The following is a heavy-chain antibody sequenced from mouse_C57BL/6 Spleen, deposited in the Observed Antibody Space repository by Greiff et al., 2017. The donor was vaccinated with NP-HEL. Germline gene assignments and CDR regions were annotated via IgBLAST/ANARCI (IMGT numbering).Heavy chain of an antibody. CDR1: GFNIKNTD. CDR3: ARTLFVTTDFDY. D-gene: IGHD1-1*01. CDR2: IDPGNGNT. V-gene: IGHV14-3*01. J-gene: IGHJ2*01. Sequence: EVQLQQSVAELVRPGASVKLSCTASGFNIKNTDMHWVKQRPEQGLEWIGRIDPGNGNTKYAPKFQGKATITADTSSNTAYLQLSSLTSEDTAFYDCARTLFVTTDFDYWGQGTTLTVSS.